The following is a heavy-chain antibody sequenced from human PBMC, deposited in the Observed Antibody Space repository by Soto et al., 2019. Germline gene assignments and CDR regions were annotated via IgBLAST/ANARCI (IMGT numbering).Heavy chain of an antibody. Sequence: GASVKVSCKASGGTFISYAISWVRQAPGQGLEWMGGIIPIFGTANYAQKFQGRVTITADESTSTAYMELSSLRSEDTAVYYCARGGYCSGGSCYELYHRNVYYYYGMEVWGQGTTVTVSS. J-gene: IGHJ6*02. V-gene: IGHV1-69*13. D-gene: IGHD2-15*01. CDR1: GGTFISYA. CDR2: IIPIFGTA. CDR3: ARGGYCSGGSCYELYHRNVYYYYGMEV.